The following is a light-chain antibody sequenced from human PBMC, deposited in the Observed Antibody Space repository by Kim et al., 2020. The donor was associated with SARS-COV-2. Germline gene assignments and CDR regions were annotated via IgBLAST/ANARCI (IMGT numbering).Light chain of an antibody. CDR1: HTMRTY. Sequence: ASVRDRVLITCLSSHTMRTYLHWDRPRPRTAPSRLIYGAYTLHSGVPSRFSGSESGTDFTLTISRQQREDFATYYCQQRYITPLTFRGGDKV. CDR3: QQRYITPLT. V-gene: IGKV1-39*01. J-gene: IGKJ4*01. CDR2: GAY.